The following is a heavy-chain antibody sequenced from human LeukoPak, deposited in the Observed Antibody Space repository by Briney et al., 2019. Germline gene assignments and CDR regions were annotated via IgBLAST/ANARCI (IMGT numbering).Heavy chain of an antibody. D-gene: IGHD6-13*01. Sequence: ASETLSLTCAVYGGSFSGYYWSWIRQPPGKGLEWIGEINHSGSTNYNPSLKSRVTISVDTSKNQFSLKLSSVTAADTAVYYCARGIISSWYRYDDYWGQGTLVTVSS. CDR1: GGSFSGYY. V-gene: IGHV4-34*01. CDR2: INHSGST. J-gene: IGHJ4*02. CDR3: ARGIISSWYRYDDY.